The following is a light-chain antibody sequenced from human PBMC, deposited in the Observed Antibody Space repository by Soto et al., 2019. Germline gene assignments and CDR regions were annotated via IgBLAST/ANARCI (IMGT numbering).Light chain of an antibody. CDR1: QSVRSSF. CDR3: QQYDSSPWT. CDR2: GAS. Sequence: ESVLTQSPGTLSLSPGERATLSCRASQSVRSSFLAWYQLKPGQAPRLLIYGASSRATGIPDRFSGSGSGTDFTLTISSLEPEDFAVYYCQQYDSSPWTFGRGTKVEIK. J-gene: IGKJ1*01. V-gene: IGKV3-20*01.